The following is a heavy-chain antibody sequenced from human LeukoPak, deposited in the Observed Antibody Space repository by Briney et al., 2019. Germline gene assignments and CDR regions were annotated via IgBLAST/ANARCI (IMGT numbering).Heavy chain of an antibody. CDR2: IYHSVTT. Sequence: SETLSLTCTVSGYSISSGYFWGWMRQPPGKGLEWIGSIYHSVTTHYNPSLKSRVTISLDTSKNQFSLKLSSVTAADTAVYYCARNSCPSGTCYDNRGYFDYWGQGTLVTVSS. V-gene: IGHV4-38-2*02. D-gene: IGHD2-15*01. CDR1: GYSISSGYF. CDR3: ARNSCPSGTCYDNRGYFDY. J-gene: IGHJ4*02.